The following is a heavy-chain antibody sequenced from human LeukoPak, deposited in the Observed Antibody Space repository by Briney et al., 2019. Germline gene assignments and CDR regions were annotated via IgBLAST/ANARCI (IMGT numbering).Heavy chain of an antibody. D-gene: IGHD4-11*01. CDR1: GYSISSGYY. CDR2: IYHSGST. V-gene: IGHV4-38-2*01. CDR3: ARHYPDYPKVKV. J-gene: IGHJ4*02. Sequence: KPSETLSLTCAVSGYSISSGYYWGWIRQPPGKGLEWIGGIYHSGSTYYNPPLKSRVTISVDTSKNQFSLKLSSVTAADTAVYYCARHYPDYPKVKVWGQGTLVTVSS.